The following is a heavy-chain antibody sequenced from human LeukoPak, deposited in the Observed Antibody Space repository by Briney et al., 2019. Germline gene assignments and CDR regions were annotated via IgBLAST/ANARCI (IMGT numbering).Heavy chain of an antibody. CDR1: GFTFSTYS. J-gene: IGHJ3*02. D-gene: IGHD2/OR15-2a*01. CDR3: AKDPGTFFAFDI. Sequence: GGSLRLSCAASGFTFSTYSMNWVRQAPGKGLEWVSYISSTSSTIYYADSVKGRLTISRDSAKNSLYLQMNSLRAEDTAVYYCAKDPGTFFAFDIWGQGTMVTVSS. CDR2: ISSTSSTI. V-gene: IGHV3-48*01.